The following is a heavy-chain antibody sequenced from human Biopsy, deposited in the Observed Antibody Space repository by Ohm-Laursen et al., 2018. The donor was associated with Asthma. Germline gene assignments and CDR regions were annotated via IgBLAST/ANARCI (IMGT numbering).Heavy chain of an antibody. J-gene: IGHJ4*02. D-gene: IGHD3-22*01. CDR1: GFSFSNFA. V-gene: IGHV3-30*18. Sequence: SLRLSCSASGFSFSNFAIHWVRQAPGKGLEWVGVISKDASTQDYADSVKGRFTMARDNSKNTLDLQMNSLREEDTAVYYCAKARIHHFYDSSGYYQHDWGQGTLVTVSS. CDR2: ISKDASTQ. CDR3: AKARIHHFYDSSGYYQHD.